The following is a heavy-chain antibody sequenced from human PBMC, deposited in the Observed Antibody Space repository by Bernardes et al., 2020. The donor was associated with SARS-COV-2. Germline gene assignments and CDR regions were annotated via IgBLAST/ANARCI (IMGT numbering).Heavy chain of an antibody. V-gene: IGHV4-39*01. CDR2: ISYSGDT. CDR1: GGSVSSNPYY. D-gene: IGHD2-15*01. J-gene: IGHJ4*02. CDR3: AIRLVAAAAIWTY. Sequence: SETLSLTCTVSGGSVSSNPYYWGWLLQPPGKGLEWIGSISYSGDTYSNPSLKSRVTISVDPPKNQFSLKLTSVTAADTAVYYCAIRLVAAAAIWTYWGQGTLVTVSS.